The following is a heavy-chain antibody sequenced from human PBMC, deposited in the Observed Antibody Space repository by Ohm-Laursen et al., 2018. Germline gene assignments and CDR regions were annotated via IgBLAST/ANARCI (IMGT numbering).Heavy chain of an antibody. CDR1: GASISGQY. J-gene: IGHJ4*02. CDR3: ARGGSSSWKFDY. V-gene: IGHV4-59*11. CDR2: IYYSGST. Sequence: GTLSLTCTVSGASISGQYWSWIRQPPGKGLEWIGYIYYSGSTNYNPSLKSRVTISVDTSKNQFSLKLSSVTAADTAVYYCARGGSSSWKFDYWGQGTLVTVSS. D-gene: IGHD6-13*01.